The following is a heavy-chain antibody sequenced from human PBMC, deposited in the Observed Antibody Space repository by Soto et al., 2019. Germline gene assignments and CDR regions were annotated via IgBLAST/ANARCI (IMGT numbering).Heavy chain of an antibody. CDR1: GGSFSGYY. CDR3: ARDTGAVAGTLFSPPWFDP. Sequence: SETLSLTCAVYGGSFSGYYWSWIRQPPGKGLEWIGEINHSGSTNYNPSLKSRVTISVDTSKNQFSLKLSSVTAADTAVYYCARDTGAVAGTLFSPPWFDPWGQGTLVTVSS. CDR2: INHSGST. D-gene: IGHD6-19*01. J-gene: IGHJ5*02. V-gene: IGHV4-34*01.